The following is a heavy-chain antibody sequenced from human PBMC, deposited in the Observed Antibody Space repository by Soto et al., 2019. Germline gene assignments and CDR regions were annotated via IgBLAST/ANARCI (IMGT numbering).Heavy chain of an antibody. CDR1: GGTFNSYI. D-gene: IGHD3-3*02. CDR3: ARAFASNKYYFDS. J-gene: IGHJ4*02. CDR2: IIPIFGSA. Sequence: QVQLVQSGAEVKKPGSSVKVSCKTSGGTFNSYIITWVRQAPGQGLEWMGGIIPIFGSADYAQKLQGRVTITADESTSTAYMELSSLRSEDTDVYYCARAFASNKYYFDSWGQGTQVTVSS. V-gene: IGHV1-69*01.